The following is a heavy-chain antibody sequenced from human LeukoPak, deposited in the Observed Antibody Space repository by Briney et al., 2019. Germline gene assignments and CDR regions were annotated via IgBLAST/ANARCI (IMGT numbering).Heavy chain of an antibody. CDR2: IIPIFGTA. J-gene: IGHJ4*02. Sequence: SVKVSCKASGGTFSSYAISWVRQAPGQGLEWMGGIIPIFGTANYARKFQGRVTITADESTSTAYMELSSLRSEDTAVYYCAREGIVVVPAATPGTFDYWGQGTLVTVSS. CDR1: GGTFSSYA. D-gene: IGHD2-2*01. CDR3: AREGIVVVPAATPGTFDY. V-gene: IGHV1-69*13.